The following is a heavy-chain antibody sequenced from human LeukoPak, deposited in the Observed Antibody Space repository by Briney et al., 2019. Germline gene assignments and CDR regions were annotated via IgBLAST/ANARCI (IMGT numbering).Heavy chain of an antibody. D-gene: IGHD6-6*01. J-gene: IGHJ4*02. CDR1: RFTFSTYA. CDR2: ISGSGGST. Sequence: PGGSLRLSCAASRFTFSTYAMSWVRQAPGKGLEWVSTISGSGGSTYYADSVKGRFTISRDNSKNTLYLQINSLRAEDTAVYYCAKAGTARNPFDYWGQGTLVTVSS. V-gene: IGHV3-23*01. CDR3: AKAGTARNPFDY.